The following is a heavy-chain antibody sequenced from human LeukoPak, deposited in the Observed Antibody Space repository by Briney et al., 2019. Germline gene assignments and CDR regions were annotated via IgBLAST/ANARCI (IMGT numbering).Heavy chain of an antibody. D-gene: IGHD6-6*01. V-gene: IGHV3-21*01. CDR2: ISSSSSYI. J-gene: IGHJ6*03. CDR1: GFTFSSYS. Sequence: GESLKISCAASGFTFSSYSMNWVRQAPGKGLEWVSSISSSSSYIYYADSVKGRFTISRDNAKNSLYLQMNSLRAEDTAVYYCARGRAGSSSRYYYMDVWGKGTTVTVSS. CDR3: ARGRAGSSSRYYYMDV.